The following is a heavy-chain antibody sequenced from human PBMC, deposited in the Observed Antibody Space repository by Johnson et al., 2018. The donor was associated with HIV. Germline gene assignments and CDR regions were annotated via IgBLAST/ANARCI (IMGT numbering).Heavy chain of an antibody. CDR2: INSDGSST. D-gene: IGHD1-26*01. CDR3: AREAGGSYPDAFDF. V-gene: IGHV3-74*01. J-gene: IGHJ3*01. CDR1: GFTFSSYW. Sequence: VQLVESGGGLVQPGGSLRLSCAASGFTFSSYWMHWVRQAPGKGLVWVSRINSDGSSTSYADSVKGRFTVSRDNSKNSLYLQITSVRAEDTAVYYCAREAGGSYPDAFDFWGQGTMVTVSS.